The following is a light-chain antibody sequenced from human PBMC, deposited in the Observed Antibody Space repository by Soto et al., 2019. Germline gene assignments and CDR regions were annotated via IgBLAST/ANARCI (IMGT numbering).Light chain of an antibody. Sequence: QSALTQPASVSGSPGQSITISCTGASSDVGNYNYVSWYQQHPGKAPQLMIYGVISRPSGVSNRFSGSKSGNTASLTISGLQAEDEADYYCSSFTSSNTWVFGGGTKLTVL. CDR2: GVI. J-gene: IGLJ3*02. CDR3: SSFTSSNTWV. CDR1: SSDVGNYNY. V-gene: IGLV2-14*01.